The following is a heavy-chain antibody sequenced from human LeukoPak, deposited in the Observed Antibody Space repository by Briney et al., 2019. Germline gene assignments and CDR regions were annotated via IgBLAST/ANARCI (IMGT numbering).Heavy chain of an antibody. V-gene: IGHV3-21*01. CDR2: ISSSSSYI. Sequence: PGGSLRLSCAASGFTFSSYSMNWVRQAPGKGLEWVSSISSSSSYIYYADSVKDRFTISRDNAKNSLYLQMNSLRAEDTAVYYCARDIVVVPAAINSGWFDPWGQGTLVTVSS. CDR1: GFTFSSYS. D-gene: IGHD2-2*01. J-gene: IGHJ5*02. CDR3: ARDIVVVPAAINSGWFDP.